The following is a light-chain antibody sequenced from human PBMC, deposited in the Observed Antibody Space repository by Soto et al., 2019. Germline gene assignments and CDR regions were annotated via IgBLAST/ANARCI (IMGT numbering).Light chain of an antibody. V-gene: IGKV3-20*01. Sequence: ELVLTQSPGTLSLSVGERVTLSCRASPSVSSYLAWYPQTPGQAPRLLIYGTSNRATGPPDRFSGSGSGTDCTLTISGLEPEELTGDYCQEYGSSPPTFGGGTTGESK. CDR1: PSVSSY. J-gene: IGKJ4*01. CDR2: GTS. CDR3: QEYGSSPPT.